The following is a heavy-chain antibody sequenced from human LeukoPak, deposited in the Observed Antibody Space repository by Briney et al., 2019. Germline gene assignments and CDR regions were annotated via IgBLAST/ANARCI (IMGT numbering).Heavy chain of an antibody. V-gene: IGHV4-59*13. CDR1: GGSINTYY. CDR3: ARSRRYCSGGSCYSDWDFDL. Sequence: PSETLSLTCTVSGGSINTYYWNWIRQPPGKGLEWIGYIYSSGSTYYNPSLKSRLIMSVDTSKNQFSLKLSSVTAADTAVYYCARSRRYCSGGSCYSDWDFDLWGRGTLVAVS. CDR2: IYSSGST. D-gene: IGHD2-15*01. J-gene: IGHJ2*01.